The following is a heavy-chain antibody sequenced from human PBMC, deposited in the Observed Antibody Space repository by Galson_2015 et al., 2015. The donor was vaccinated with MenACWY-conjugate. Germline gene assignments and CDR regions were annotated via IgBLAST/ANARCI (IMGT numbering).Heavy chain of an antibody. CDR2: ISGRSGST. Sequence: SLRLSCAASGFTFSSYGMGWVRQAPGKGLEWVSGISGRSGSTYYADSVKGRFTISRDNSKNTLYLQMNSLRAEDTAVYYCVKSSWVASGWGYFDYWGQGTLVTVSS. CDR3: VKSSWVASGWGYFDY. CDR1: GFTFSSYG. D-gene: IGHD1-26*01. J-gene: IGHJ4*02. V-gene: IGHV3-23*01.